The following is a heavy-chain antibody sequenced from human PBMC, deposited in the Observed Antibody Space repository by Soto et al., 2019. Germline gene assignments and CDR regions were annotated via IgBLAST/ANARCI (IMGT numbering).Heavy chain of an antibody. CDR3: ARGHIMVGAPSY. J-gene: IGHJ4*02. CDR1: GGTFSSYA. V-gene: IGHV1-3*01. CDR2: INAGNGNT. D-gene: IGHD2-21*01. Sequence: QVQLVQSGAEVKKPGSSVKVSCKASGGTFSSYAISWVRQAPGQRLEWMGWINAGNGNTKYSQKFQGRVTITRDTSASTAYMELSSLRSEDTAVYYCARGHIMVGAPSYWGQGTLVTVSS.